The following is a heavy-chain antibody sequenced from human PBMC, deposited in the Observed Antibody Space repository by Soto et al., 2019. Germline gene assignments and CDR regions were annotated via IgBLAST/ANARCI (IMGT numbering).Heavy chain of an antibody. CDR1: GGPIRSSSHY. CDR3: AREGGYVDY. J-gene: IGHJ4*02. CDR2: IDESGTT. D-gene: IGHD3-16*01. V-gene: IGHV4-39*02. Sequence: PSETLSLTCSVSGGPIRSSSHYWGWIRQSPGTGLEWIGSIDESGTTYYNPSLQSRVTVSVDTSKNQFSLKVISVTGADTATYYCAREGGYVDYWGQGTLVTVSS.